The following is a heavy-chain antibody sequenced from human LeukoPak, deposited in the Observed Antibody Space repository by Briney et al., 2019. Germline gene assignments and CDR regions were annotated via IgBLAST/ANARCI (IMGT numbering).Heavy chain of an antibody. CDR3: ARERERRYVPVPEAFNT. Sequence: ASVKVSCKASGYTFTSYGISWVRQAPGQGLEWMGWISAYNGNTNYAQKLQGRVTMTTDTSTSTAYMELRSLRSDDTAVYYCARERERRYVPVPEAFNTWGQGKMFTVSS. J-gene: IGHJ3*02. V-gene: IGHV1-18*01. D-gene: IGHD3-16*01. CDR2: ISAYNGNT. CDR1: GYTFTSYG.